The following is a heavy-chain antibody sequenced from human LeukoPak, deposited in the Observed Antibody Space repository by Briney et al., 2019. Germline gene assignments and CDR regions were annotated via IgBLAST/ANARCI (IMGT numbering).Heavy chain of an antibody. CDR3: ASGPRNYYYSGSYHY. CDR1: GGSFNSDDYY. V-gene: IGHV4-61*08. CDR2: IYYGGNT. Sequence: SETLSLTCGVSGGSFNSDDYYWNWIRQPPGRGLEWIGYIYYGGNTNYNPSLRIRGTISMETSKNQFSLKVNSVTAADTAVYFCASGPRNYYYSGSYHYWGQGTLVTVSS. J-gene: IGHJ4*02. D-gene: IGHD3-10*01.